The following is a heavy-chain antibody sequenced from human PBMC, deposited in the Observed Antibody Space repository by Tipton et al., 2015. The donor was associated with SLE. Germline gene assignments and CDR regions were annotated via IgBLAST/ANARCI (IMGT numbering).Heavy chain of an antibody. V-gene: IGHV4-61*09. D-gene: IGHD3-3*01. J-gene: IGHJ4*02. CDR1: GGSISSGSYY. CDR3: ARVKSIFGVVIIDY. CDR2: IYTRGST. Sequence: TLSLTCTVSGGSISSGSYYWSWIRQPAGKGLEWIGHIYTRGSTNYNPSLKNRVTISVDTSKNQFSLKLSPVTAADTAVYYCARVKSIFGVVIIDYWGQGTLVTVSS.